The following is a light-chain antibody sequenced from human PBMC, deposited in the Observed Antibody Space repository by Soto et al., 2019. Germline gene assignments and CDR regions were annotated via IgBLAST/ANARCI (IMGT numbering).Light chain of an antibody. CDR2: DVT. CDR1: SSDVGIYHL. CDR3: FSYAGSSTLV. J-gene: IGLJ3*02. V-gene: IGLV2-23*02. Sequence: QSALTQPASVSGSLGQSITISGTGTSSDVGIYHLVSWYQQHPGKAPKLMIFDVTNRPSGVSNRVSGSKSGNTASLTIYGLQAEDEADYYCFSYAGSSTLVFGGGTKLTVL.